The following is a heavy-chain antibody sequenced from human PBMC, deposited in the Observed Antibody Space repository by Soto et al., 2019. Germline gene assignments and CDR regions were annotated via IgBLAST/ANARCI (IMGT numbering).Heavy chain of an antibody. CDR2: IGSVGGDT. Sequence: GGSLRLSCAASGFTFYSYAMSWVRQAPGKGLEWVSTIGSVGGDTYYADSVKGRFTISRDDSKNTLLLQMNSLRAEDTAVYYCVKDRMAYNSVWDPFDIWGQGTMVTVSS. CDR3: VKDRMAYNSVWDPFDI. D-gene: IGHD1-20*01. J-gene: IGHJ3*02. CDR1: GFTFYSYA. V-gene: IGHV3-23*01.